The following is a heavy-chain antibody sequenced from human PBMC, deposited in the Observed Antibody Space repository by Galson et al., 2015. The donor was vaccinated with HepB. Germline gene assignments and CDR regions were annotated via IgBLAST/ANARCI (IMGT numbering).Heavy chain of an antibody. D-gene: IGHD2/OR15-2a*01. CDR1: GYSFTNYG. CDR3: ARDSHLELRLNNYFSYGMDV. J-gene: IGHJ6*02. V-gene: IGHV1-18*01. Sequence: SAKVSCKASGYSFTNYGLSWIRQAPGPGLEWMGWFSGYDGSTNYAQKFQGRVTMTADTSTGTAYLELKNLRSDDTAVYYCARDSHLELRLNNYFSYGMDVWGQGTAVTVSS. CDR2: FSGYDGST.